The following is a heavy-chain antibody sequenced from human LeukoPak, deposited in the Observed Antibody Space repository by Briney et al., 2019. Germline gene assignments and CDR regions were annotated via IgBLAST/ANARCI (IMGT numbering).Heavy chain of an antibody. D-gene: IGHD3-22*01. CDR1: GGSISSGGYS. CDR2: IYHSGST. V-gene: IGHV4-30-2*01. J-gene: IGHJ5*02. CDR3: ARHSITMIVVASTRWFDP. Sequence: SQTLSLTCAVSGGSISSGGYSWSWIRQPPGKGLEWIGYIYHSGSTYYNPSLKSRVTISVDRSKNQFSLKLSSVTAADTAVYYCARHSITMIVVASTRWFDPWGQGTLVTVSS.